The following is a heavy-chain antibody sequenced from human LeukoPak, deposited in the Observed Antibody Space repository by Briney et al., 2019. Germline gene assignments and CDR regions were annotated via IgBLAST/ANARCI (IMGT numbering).Heavy chain of an antibody. J-gene: IGHJ4*02. CDR2: SNGNGAST. CDR1: GFTFNNHA. CDR3: AKDQGYSYYYLDY. Sequence: GGSLRLSCAASGFTFNNHAMSWVRQAPGKGRGWVSGSNGNGASTYYSDSVKGRFTLSRDNSKNTLYLQMSSLRAEDTAIYYCAKDQGYSYYYLDYWGQGTLVTVSS. D-gene: IGHD5-18*01. V-gene: IGHV3-23*01.